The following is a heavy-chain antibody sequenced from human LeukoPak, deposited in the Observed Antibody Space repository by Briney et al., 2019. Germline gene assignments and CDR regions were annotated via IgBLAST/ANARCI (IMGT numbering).Heavy chain of an antibody. D-gene: IGHD2-2*03. V-gene: IGHV1-18*04. CDR2: ISAYNGNT. CDR1: GYTFISYG. Sequence: ASVKVSCKASGYTFISYGISWVRQAPGQGLEWMGWISAYNGNTNYAQKLQGRVTMTTDTSTSTAYMELRSLRSDDTAVYYCARLRLDIVVVPAAEYYFDYWGQGTLVTVSS. J-gene: IGHJ4*02. CDR3: ARLRLDIVVVPAAEYYFDY.